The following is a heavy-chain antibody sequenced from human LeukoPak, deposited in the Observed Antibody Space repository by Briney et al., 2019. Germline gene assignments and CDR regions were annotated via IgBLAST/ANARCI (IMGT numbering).Heavy chain of an antibody. CDR2: IKQDRSEK. CDR1: GFTFTNYW. D-gene: IGHD3-10*01. V-gene: IGHV3-7*01. J-gene: IGHJ6*03. CDR3: AKDGRVGYGSYMDV. Sequence: GGSLRLSCAASGFTFTNYWMSWVRQAPGKGLELVANIKQDRSEKYYVDSVKGRFTISRDNAKNSLYLQMNSLRAEDTAVYYCAKDGRVGYGSYMDVWGKGTTVTISS.